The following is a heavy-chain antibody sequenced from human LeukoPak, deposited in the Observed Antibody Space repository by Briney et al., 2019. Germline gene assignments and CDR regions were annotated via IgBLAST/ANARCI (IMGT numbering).Heavy chain of an antibody. Sequence: PGGSLRLSCAASGFTVSSNYMSWVRQAPGKGLEWVSSISSDSNYIYYADSLKGRFTISRDNAKNSLYLQMISLRAEDTAVYYCARVAFGLYVMDVWGQGTTVTVSS. CDR3: ARVAFGLYVMDV. J-gene: IGHJ6*02. CDR1: GFTVSSNY. D-gene: IGHD3/OR15-3a*01. CDR2: ISSDSNYI. V-gene: IGHV3-21*01.